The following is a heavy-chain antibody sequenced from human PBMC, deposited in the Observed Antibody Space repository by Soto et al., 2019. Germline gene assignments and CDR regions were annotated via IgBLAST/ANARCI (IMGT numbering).Heavy chain of an antibody. V-gene: IGHV1-69*02. Sequence: SVKVSCKASGGTFSSYTISWVRQAPGQGLEWMGRIIPILGIANYAQKFQGRVTITADKSTSTAYMELSSLRSEDTAVYYCASGYSSSYDYFDYWGQGTLVTVSS. CDR1: GGTFSSYT. CDR2: IIPILGIA. D-gene: IGHD6-6*01. J-gene: IGHJ4*02. CDR3: ASGYSSSYDYFDY.